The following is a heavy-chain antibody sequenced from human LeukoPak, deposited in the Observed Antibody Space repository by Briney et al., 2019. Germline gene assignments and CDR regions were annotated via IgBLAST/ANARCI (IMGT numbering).Heavy chain of an antibody. CDR2: MNPNSGNT. D-gene: IGHD3-22*01. CDR1: GYTFTSYD. Sequence: ASVKVSCKASGYTFTSYDINWVRQATGQGLEWMGWMNPNSGNTGYAQKFQGRVTITRNTSISTAYMELSSLRSEDTAVYYYARGGRYYYDSSGYYPHDYWGQGTLVTVSS. CDR3: ARGGRYYYDSSGYYPHDY. J-gene: IGHJ4*02. V-gene: IGHV1-8*03.